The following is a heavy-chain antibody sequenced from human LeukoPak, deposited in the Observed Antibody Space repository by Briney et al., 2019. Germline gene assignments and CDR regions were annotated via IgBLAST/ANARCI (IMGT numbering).Heavy chain of an antibody. CDR2: IAYDGRNK. J-gene: IGHJ5*02. V-gene: IGHV3-30*03. CDR3: VRSFPRYIPVAGTGGGS. D-gene: IGHD6-19*01. Sequence: GGSLRLSCAASGFIFSNFGMHWVRQAPGKGLEWVAVIAYDGRNKYYGDAVKGRFTISRDNSKNTVHLQMSSLRAEDTALYYCVRSFPRYIPVAGTGGGSWGQGTLVTVSS. CDR1: GFIFSNFG.